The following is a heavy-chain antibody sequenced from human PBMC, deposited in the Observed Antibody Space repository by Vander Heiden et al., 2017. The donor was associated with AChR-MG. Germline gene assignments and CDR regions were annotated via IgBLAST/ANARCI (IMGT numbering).Heavy chain of an antibody. D-gene: IGHD1-1*01. CDR3: AREPGGTGTTSDFDP. CDR1: GFTFSSYS. V-gene: IGHV3-21*01. CDR2: ISSSSSYI. J-gene: IGHJ5*02. Sequence: EVQLVESGGGLVKPGGSLRLSCAASGFTFSSYSMNWVRQAPGKGLEWVSSISSSSSYIYYADSVKGRFTISRDNAKNSLYLQMNSLRAEDTAVYYCAREPGGTGTTSDFDPWGQGTLVTVSS.